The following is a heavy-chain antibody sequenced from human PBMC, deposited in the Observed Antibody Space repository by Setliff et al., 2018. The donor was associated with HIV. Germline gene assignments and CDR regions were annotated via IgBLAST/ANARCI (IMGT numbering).Heavy chain of an antibody. V-gene: IGHV1-8*01. CDR2: VYASTGHT. D-gene: IGHD2-15*01. J-gene: IGHJ6*03. Sequence: ASVKVSCKTSGDKFGSFDIDWVRQASGQGLEWVGWVYASTGHTAYARKFEGRVTMTWDPSTGIGYMELNSLRADDTAVYYCARGIDILVKMGIYYHYMDVWGKGTTVTVSS. CDR1: GDKFGSFD. CDR3: ARGIDILVKMGIYYHYMDV.